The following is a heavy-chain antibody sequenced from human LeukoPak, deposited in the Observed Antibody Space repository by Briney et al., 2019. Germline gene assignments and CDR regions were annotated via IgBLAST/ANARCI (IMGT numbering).Heavy chain of an antibody. CDR3: AKDPPSRYCSSTSCSRGDY. CDR1: GFTFSSYA. V-gene: IGHV3-23*01. CDR2: ISGSGGST. Sequence: PGGSLRLSCAASGFTFSSYAMSWVRQAPGKGLEWVSAISGSGGSTYYADSVKGRFTISRDNSKNTLYLQMNSLRAEDTAVYYCAKDPPSRYCSSTSCSRGDYWGQGTLVTVSS. D-gene: IGHD2-2*01. J-gene: IGHJ4*02.